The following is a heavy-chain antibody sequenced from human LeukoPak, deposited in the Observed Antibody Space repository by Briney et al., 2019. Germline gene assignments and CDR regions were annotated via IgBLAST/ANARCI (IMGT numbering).Heavy chain of an antibody. CDR1: GYTFTGYY. CDR3: ARVHFFNRGFGVANSPQDCFDY. Sequence: VASVKVSCKASGYTFTGYYMHWVRQAPGQGLEWMGWISAYNGNTNYAQKLLGRVTMTTDTSTSTAYMELRSLRSDDTAVYYCARVHFFNRGFGVANSPQDCFDYWGQGTLVTVSS. CDR2: ISAYNGNT. J-gene: IGHJ4*02. V-gene: IGHV1-18*04. D-gene: IGHD3-3*01.